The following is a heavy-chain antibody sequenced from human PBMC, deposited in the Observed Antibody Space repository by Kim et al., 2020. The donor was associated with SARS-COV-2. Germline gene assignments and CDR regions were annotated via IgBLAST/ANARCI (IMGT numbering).Heavy chain of an antibody. CDR2: IYPGDSDS. J-gene: IGHJ4*02. V-gene: IGHV5-51*07. CDR1: GYSFTSYW. CDR3: ARLNPDFWSGYCDY. Sequence: GESLKISCKGSGYSFTSYWIGWVHQMPGKGLEWMGIIYPGDSDSRYNPSFQGQVTISADKSISTAYLQWSSLTASDTAMYYCARLNPDFWSGYCDYWGQGTLVTVSS. D-gene: IGHD3-3*01.